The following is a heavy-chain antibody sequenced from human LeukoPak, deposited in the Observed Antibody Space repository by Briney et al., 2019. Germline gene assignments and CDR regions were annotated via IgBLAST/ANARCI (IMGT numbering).Heavy chain of an antibody. V-gene: IGHV3-53*01. CDR3: AKGVTWASTYLSYFVY. Sequence: GGSLRLSCAASGLTVSTNYMRWVRQAPGKGLEWVSVIYSGGSTYYADSVKGRFTISRDNSKNTLYLQMNRLRAEDTAVYYCAKGVTWASTYLSYFVYGGQGTLVTVSS. CDR1: GLTVSTNY. D-gene: IGHD2/OR15-2a*01. J-gene: IGHJ4*02. CDR2: IYSGGST.